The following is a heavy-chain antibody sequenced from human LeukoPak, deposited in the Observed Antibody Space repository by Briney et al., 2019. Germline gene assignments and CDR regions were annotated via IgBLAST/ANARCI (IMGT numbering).Heavy chain of an antibody. CDR3: ARDRSRCGGDCYSGHDY. CDR2: ISSSSSYI. V-gene: IGHV3-21*01. J-gene: IGHJ4*02. D-gene: IGHD2-21*02. CDR1: GFTFSSNS. Sequence: PGGSLRLSCAASGFTFSSNSMNWVRQAPGKGLEWVSSISSSSSYIYYADSVKGRFTISRDNAKNSLYLQMNSLRAEDTAVYYCARDRSRCGGDCYSGHDYWGQGTLVTVSS.